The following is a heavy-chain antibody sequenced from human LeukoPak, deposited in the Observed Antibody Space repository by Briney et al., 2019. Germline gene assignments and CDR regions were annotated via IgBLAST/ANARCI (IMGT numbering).Heavy chain of an antibody. V-gene: IGHV3-23*01. CDR1: GFTFSSYA. CDR2: ISGSGGST. Sequence: GGSLRLSCAASGFTFSSYAMSWVRQAPGKGLVWVSGISGSGGSTYYADSVKGRFTISRDNSKNTLYLQMNSLRAEDTAVHYCAKWSSGSPGDYWGQGTLVTVSS. CDR3: AKWSSGSPGDY. D-gene: IGHD1-26*01. J-gene: IGHJ4*02.